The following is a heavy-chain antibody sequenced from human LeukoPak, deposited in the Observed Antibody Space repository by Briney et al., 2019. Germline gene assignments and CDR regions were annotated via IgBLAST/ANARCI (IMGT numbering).Heavy chain of an antibody. CDR2: IYYSGST. Sequence: NPSETLSLTCTVSGGSISSYYWSWIRQPPGKGLEWIGYIYYSGSTNYNPSLKSRVTISVDTSKNQFSLKLSSVTAADTAVYYCARTYYDFWSGYYPPYYFDYWGQGTLVTVSS. J-gene: IGHJ4*02. CDR1: GGSISSYY. CDR3: ARTYYDFWSGYYPPYYFDY. V-gene: IGHV4-59*08. D-gene: IGHD3-3*01.